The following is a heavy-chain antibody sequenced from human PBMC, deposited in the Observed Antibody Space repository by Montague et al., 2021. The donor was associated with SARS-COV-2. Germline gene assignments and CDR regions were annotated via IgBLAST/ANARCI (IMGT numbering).Heavy chain of an antibody. D-gene: IGHD6-19*01. J-gene: IGHJ4*02. Sequence: CPIPGVSVSSNRAAWNWIRQSPSRGLEWLGRTYYRSKWYYEYAVSLKSRITINPDTSKNQFSLQVKSMTPEDTAVYYCALAVAGRGGYDYWGQGTLVTVSS. CDR3: ALAVAGRGGYDY. CDR2: TYYRSKWYY. CDR1: GVSVSSNRAA. V-gene: IGHV6-1*01.